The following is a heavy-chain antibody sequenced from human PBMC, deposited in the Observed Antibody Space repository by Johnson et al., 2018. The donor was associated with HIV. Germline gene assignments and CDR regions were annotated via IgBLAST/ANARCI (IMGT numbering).Heavy chain of an antibody. D-gene: IGHD6-13*01. CDR3: ANLGYSSSWDYDGCEI. J-gene: IGHJ3*02. CDR1: GFTFDDYG. CDR2: INWNGGNT. V-gene: IGHV3-20*04. Sequence: VQLVESGGGLVQPGRSLRLSCAASGFTFDDYGMSWVRQAPGKGLEWVSGINWNGGNTSYADSVKGRFTISRNNAKNSLYLQMNSLRAEDTALHYCANLGYSSSWDYDGCEIWGQGTMVTVSS.